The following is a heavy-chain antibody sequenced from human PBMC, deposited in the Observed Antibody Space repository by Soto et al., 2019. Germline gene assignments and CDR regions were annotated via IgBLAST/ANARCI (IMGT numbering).Heavy chain of an antibody. D-gene: IGHD3-3*01. Sequence: SETLSLTCTVSGGSISSYYWSWIRQPPGKGLEWIGYIYYSGSTNYNPSLKSRVTISVDTSKNQSSLKLSSVTAADTAVYYCARDTITIFGVVTPLDVWGQGTTVTVSS. CDR3: ARDTITIFGVVTPLDV. J-gene: IGHJ6*02. CDR1: GGSISSYY. CDR2: IYYSGST. V-gene: IGHV4-59*01.